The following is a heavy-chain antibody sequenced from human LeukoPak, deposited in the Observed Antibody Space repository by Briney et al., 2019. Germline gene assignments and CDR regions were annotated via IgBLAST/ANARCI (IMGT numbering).Heavy chain of an antibody. CDR2: IKQDASEE. J-gene: IGHJ4*02. V-gene: IGHV3-7*03. Sequence: GGSLRLSCVASGFTFSDFWMSWVRQAPGKGLEWVAIIKQDASEEYYADSVRGRLTVSRDSSKNTLYLQMNSLRVEDTAVYYCAKDVTMVTTGSFDSWGQGTLVTVSS. CDR1: GFTFSDFW. D-gene: IGHD4-17*01. CDR3: AKDVTMVTTGSFDS.